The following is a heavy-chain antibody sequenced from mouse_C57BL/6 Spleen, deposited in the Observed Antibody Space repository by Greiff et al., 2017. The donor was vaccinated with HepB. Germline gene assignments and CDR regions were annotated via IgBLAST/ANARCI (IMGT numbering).Heavy chain of an antibody. CDR3: ARTAYGSSYDDY. CDR2: IYPGSGST. Sequence: QVHVKQPGAELVKPGASVKMSCKASGYTFTSYWITWVKQRPGQGLEWIGDIYPGSGSTNYNEKFKSKATLTVDTSSSTAYMQLSSLTSEDSAVYYCARTAYGSSYDDYWGQGTTLTVSS. CDR1: GYTFTSYW. V-gene: IGHV1-55*01. D-gene: IGHD1-1*01. J-gene: IGHJ2*01.